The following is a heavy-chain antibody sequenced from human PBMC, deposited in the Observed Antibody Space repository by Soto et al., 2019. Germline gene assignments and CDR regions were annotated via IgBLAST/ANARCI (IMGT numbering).Heavy chain of an antibody. CDR1: GFTFSTYW. J-gene: IGHJ5*01. CDR3: SRSLNS. V-gene: IGHV3-7*01. CDR2: INQDGSEK. Sequence: GVSQILSCAASGFTFSTYWMDWVRHTPGKGLEWVANINQDGSEKNYVDSVKCRFTISRDNAKNSLYLQMSSLTAEDSALYYCSRSLNSGGQGTLVTVSS.